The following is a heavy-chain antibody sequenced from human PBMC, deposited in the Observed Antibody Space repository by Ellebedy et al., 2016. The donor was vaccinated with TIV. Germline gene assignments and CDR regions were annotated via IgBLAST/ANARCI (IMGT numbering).Heavy chain of an antibody. Sequence: AASVKVSCKASGYIFTTYYIHWVRQAPGQGLEWMGVIDPSGGSTDYAQKFQGRVTLTRDTSTSTVYMDMSSLRSEDTAAYYCARGRYGYGDYYWFDPWGQGTLVTVSS. CDR2: IDPSGGST. CDR3: ARGRYGYGDYYWFDP. J-gene: IGHJ5*02. V-gene: IGHV1-46*01. D-gene: IGHD4-17*01. CDR1: GYIFTTYY.